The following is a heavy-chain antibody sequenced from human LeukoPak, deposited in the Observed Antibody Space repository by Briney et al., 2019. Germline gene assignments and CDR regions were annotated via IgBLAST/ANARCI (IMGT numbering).Heavy chain of an antibody. J-gene: IGHJ4*02. CDR2: ISSSSSYI. CDR1: GFTFSSYS. D-gene: IGHD3-10*01. Sequence: GGSLRLSCAASGFTFSSYSMNWVRQAPGKGLEWVSSISSSSSYIYYADSVKGRFTISRDNAKNSLYLQMNSLRAEDTAVYYCANLNYGAKVSGYWGQGTLVTVSS. V-gene: IGHV3-21*01. CDR3: ANLNYGAKVSGY.